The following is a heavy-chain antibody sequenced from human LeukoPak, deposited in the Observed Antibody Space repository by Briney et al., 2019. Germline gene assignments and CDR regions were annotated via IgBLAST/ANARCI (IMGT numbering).Heavy chain of an antibody. CDR3: ARDHRVTPSSRVLGSFQH. V-gene: IGHV6-1*01. Sequence: SQTLSLTCAISGDSVSSNSAAWNWIRQSPSRGLEWLGRTYYRSKWYNDYAVSVKSRITINPDTSKNQFSLQLNSVTPEDTAVYYCARDHRVTPSSRVLGSFQHWGQGTLVTVSS. CDR2: TYYRSKWYN. J-gene: IGHJ1*01. CDR1: GDSVSSNSAA. D-gene: IGHD2-15*01.